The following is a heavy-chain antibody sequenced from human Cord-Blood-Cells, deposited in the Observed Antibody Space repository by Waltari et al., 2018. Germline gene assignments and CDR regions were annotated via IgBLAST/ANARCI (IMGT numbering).Heavy chain of an antibody. D-gene: IGHD6-6*01. V-gene: IGHV4-34*01. Sequence: QVQLQQWGAGLLKPSETLSLTCAVYGGSFSGYYCSWIRQPPGKGLEWIGEINHSGSTNYNPSLKSRVTISVDTSKNQFSLKLSSVTAADTAVYYCARGSVVFPSSSPPDAFDIWGQGTMVTVSS. CDR1: GGSFSGYY. CDR2: INHSGST. J-gene: IGHJ3*02. CDR3: ARGSVVFPSSSPPDAFDI.